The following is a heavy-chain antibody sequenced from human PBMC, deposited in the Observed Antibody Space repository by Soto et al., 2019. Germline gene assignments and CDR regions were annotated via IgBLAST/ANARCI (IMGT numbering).Heavy chain of an antibody. CDR3: ARVDYYYDSSAVRY. Sequence: QVQLVQSGAEVKKPGASVKVSCKASGYNFTSYGISWVRQAPGQGLEWMGWISAYNGNTNYAQKLQGRITMTTDTATSTASMELRSLRSDDTAVYFCARVDYYYDSSAVRYLGQGTLVTVSS. V-gene: IGHV1-18*01. CDR1: GYNFTSYG. D-gene: IGHD3-22*01. CDR2: ISAYNGNT. J-gene: IGHJ4*02.